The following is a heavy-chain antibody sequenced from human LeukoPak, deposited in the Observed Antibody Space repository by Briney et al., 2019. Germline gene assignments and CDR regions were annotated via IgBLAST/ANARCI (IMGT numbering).Heavy chain of an antibody. D-gene: IGHD3-9*01. CDR3: ARLAPGNYDILTGDPKVVFDY. J-gene: IGHJ4*02. CDR1: GGSISSFF. V-gene: IGHV4-59*01. Sequence: SETLSLTCTVSGGSISSFFWSWIRRPPGKGLEWIGYVHSSGSTKYNPSLKSRLIISVDMSKNQFSLKLRSVSVADTAVYYCARLAPGNYDILTGDPKVVFDYWGQGALVTASS. CDR2: VHSSGST.